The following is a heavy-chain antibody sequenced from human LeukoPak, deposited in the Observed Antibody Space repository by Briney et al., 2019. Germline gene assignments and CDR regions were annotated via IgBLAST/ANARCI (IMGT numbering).Heavy chain of an antibody. CDR3: ARDLLPVVVVTAPP. CDR1: GFTFSNYD. D-gene: IGHD2-21*02. Sequence: GGSLRLSCAASGFTFSNYDMHWVRQASGKGLEWVAVISYDGSNEYYADSVKGRFTISRGNSKNTLYLQMDTLRAEDTAVYYCARDLLPVVVVTAPPWGQGTLVTVSS. J-gene: IGHJ5*02. V-gene: IGHV3-30*03. CDR2: ISYDGSNE.